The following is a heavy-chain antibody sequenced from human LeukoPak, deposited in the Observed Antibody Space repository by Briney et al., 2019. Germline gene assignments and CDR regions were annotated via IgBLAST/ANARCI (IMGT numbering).Heavy chain of an antibody. Sequence: GGSPRLSCAASGFSVSSNYMNWVRQAPGKGLEWVSVIYSSGSTYYADSMKGRFTISRDNSKNTLYLQMDSLRAEDTAVYYCARAVVVTAISNWGQGTLVTVSS. CDR3: ARAVVVTAISN. D-gene: IGHD2-21*02. CDR1: GFSVSSNY. J-gene: IGHJ4*02. CDR2: IYSSGST. V-gene: IGHV3-53*01.